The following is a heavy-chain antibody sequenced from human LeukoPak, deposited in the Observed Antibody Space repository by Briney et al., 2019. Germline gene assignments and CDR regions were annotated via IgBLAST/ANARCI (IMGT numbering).Heavy chain of an antibody. CDR2: VSYDGTNK. V-gene: IGHV3-30*03. CDR1: GFTFSSYA. CDR3: ARDKSSDITVIVGDAFDI. Sequence: GGSLRLSCAASGFTFSSYAMSWVRQAPGKGLEWVTVVSYDGTNKYYGDSVKGRFTISRDNSKNTLYLQMNSLRPEDTAVYYCARDKSSDITVIVGDAFDIWGQGTLVTVSS. D-gene: IGHD3-22*01. J-gene: IGHJ3*02.